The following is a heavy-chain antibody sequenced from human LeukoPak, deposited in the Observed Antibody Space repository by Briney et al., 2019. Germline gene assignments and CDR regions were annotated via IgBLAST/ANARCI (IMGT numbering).Heavy chain of an antibody. V-gene: IGHV3-23*01. CDR1: GFTYSNYA. CDR2: ISDSGVTT. Sequence: KAGGSLRLSCAASGFTYSNYAMSWVGKAPGKGLEWVSGISDSGVTTYYADSVKGRFTISRDNSKSTLYLQMNSLRADDTAVYYCAKGGDVQFLEWVFDYWGQGTLVTVSS. D-gene: IGHD3-3*01. J-gene: IGHJ4*02. CDR3: AKGGDVQFLEWVFDY.